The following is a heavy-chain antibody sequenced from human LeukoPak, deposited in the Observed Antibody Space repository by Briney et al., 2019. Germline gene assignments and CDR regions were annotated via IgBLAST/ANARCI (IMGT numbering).Heavy chain of an antibody. V-gene: IGHV3-23*01. CDR1: GFTFSSYE. CDR2: ISGSGGST. CDR3: AKVMVYASYYYYMDV. J-gene: IGHJ6*03. D-gene: IGHD2-8*01. Sequence: GGSLRLSCAASGFTFSSYEMNWVRQAPGKGLEWVSAISGSGGSTYYADSVKGRFTISRDNSKNTLYLQMNSLRAEDTAVYYCAKVMVYASYYYYMDVWGKGTTVTVSS.